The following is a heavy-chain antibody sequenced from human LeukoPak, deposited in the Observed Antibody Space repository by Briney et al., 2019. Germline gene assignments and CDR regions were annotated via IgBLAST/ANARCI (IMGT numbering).Heavy chain of an antibody. CDR1: GYTFTSYG. CDR3: ARDLWSPYGSGSYYRYYYMDV. CDR2: ISAYNGNT. V-gene: IGHV1-18*01. D-gene: IGHD3-10*01. Sequence: ASVKVSCKASGYTFTSYGTSWVRQAPGQGLEWMGWISAYNGNTNYAQKLQGRVTMTTDTSTSTAYMELRSLRSDDTAVYYCARDLWSPYGSGSYYRYYYMDVWGKGTTVTVSS. J-gene: IGHJ6*03.